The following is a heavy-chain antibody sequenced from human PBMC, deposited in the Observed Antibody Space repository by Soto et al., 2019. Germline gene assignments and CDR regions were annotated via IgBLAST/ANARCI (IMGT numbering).Heavy chain of an antibody. V-gene: IGHV3-30*04. CDR3: ARAPGSNNGYDCVMSH. CDR2: SSNDGKNE. D-gene: IGHD5-12*01. J-gene: IGHJ4*02. Sequence: PGGSLRLSCAASGFTFNVYAMHWVRQAPGKGLEWVAVSSNDGKNEHHAASVKGRFTISRDNSKGTLYLRMNSLRPEDTALYYCARAPGSNNGYDCVMSHWGRGTLVTVSS. CDR1: GFTFNVYA.